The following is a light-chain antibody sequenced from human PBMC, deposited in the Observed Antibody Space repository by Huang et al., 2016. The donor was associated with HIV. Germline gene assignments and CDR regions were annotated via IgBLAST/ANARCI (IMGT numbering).Light chain of an antibody. CDR3: QQYDNLPFT. CDR2: DAS. V-gene: IGKV1-33*01. CDR1: QDVSNY. J-gene: IGKJ3*01. Sequence: DIQMTQSPSSLSASVGDRVTITCQASQDVSNYLNWYHQKPGKAPKLLIYDASNLEKGVPSRFSGSGSGTDFTFTISSLQPEDIATYYCQQYDNLPFTFGPGTKVDIK.